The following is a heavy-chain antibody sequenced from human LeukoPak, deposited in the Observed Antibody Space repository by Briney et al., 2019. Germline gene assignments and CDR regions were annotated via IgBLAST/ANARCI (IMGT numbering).Heavy chain of an antibody. J-gene: IGHJ2*01. CDR2: IYYSGST. Sequence: SQTLSLTCTVSGGSISSGDYYWSWIRQPPGKGLEWIGYIYYSGSTYYNPSLKSRVTISVDTSKNQFSLKLSSVTAADTAVYYCARGLKYYYDSSGLLDLWGRGTLVTVSS. D-gene: IGHD3-22*01. CDR1: GGSISSGDYY. CDR3: ARGLKYYYDSSGLLDL. V-gene: IGHV4-30-4*08.